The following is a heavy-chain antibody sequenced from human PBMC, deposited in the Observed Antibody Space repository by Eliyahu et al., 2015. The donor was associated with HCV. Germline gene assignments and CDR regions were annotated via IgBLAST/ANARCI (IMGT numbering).Heavy chain of an antibody. CDR2: MNPHSGYI. CDR3: ARGGSYGSGKFDX. J-gene: IGHJ4*02. Sequence: QIRLEQSGTEVKKPGASVKVSCKASGYPFTSYDINWVRLGTGQGLEWLGWMNPHSGYIGYAQNFKGRVTMTRNTTIFTAYMELSSLTSDDTAIYYCARGGSYGSGKFDXWGQGTLVTVSA. CDR1: GYPFTSYD. D-gene: IGHD3-10*01. V-gene: IGHV1-8*01.